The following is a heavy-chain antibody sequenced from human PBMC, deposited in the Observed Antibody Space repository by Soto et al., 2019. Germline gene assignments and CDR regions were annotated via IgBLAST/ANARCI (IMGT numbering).Heavy chain of an antibody. CDR3: AREIIGDSAYLDCSGDTSYYDPWY. V-gene: IGHV1-18*01. CDR1: GYTFTTYG. D-gene: IGHD2-15*01. Sequence: QVQLVQSGAEVKKPGASVKVSCKASGYTFTTYGISWVRQAPGQGLEWMGWIRVCNGKVKFAQKFQGRVTMTTDTSTNTAYVELRSLSADDTAVYYCAREIIGDSAYLDCSGDTSYYDPWYWGQGTLVSVSS. J-gene: IGHJ4*02. CDR2: IRVCNGKV.